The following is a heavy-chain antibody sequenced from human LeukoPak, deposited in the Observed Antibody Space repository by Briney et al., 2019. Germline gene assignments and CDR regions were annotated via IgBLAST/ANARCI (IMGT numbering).Heavy chain of an antibody. J-gene: IGHJ4*02. CDR1: GGSISSYY. Sequence: SETLSLTCTVSGGSISSYYWSWIRQPAGKGLEWIGRIYTSGSTNYNPSLKSRVTMSVDTSKNQFSLKLSPVTAADTAVYYCAREGLYDSSGYIDYWGQGTLVTVSS. CDR3: AREGLYDSSGYIDY. D-gene: IGHD3-22*01. V-gene: IGHV4-4*07. CDR2: IYTSGST.